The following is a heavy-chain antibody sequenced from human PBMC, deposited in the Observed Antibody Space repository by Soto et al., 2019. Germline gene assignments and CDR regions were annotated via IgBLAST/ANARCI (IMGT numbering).Heavy chain of an antibody. Sequence: GGSLRLSCAASGFTFSSYGMSWVRQAPGKGLEWVSAIGGSGGSTYYADSVKGRFTISRDNSKNTLYLQMNSLIAEDTAVYYDAKGGPRTYYYDSRDYCYGMDVWGQGTTVTVSS. J-gene: IGHJ6*02. D-gene: IGHD3-22*01. V-gene: IGHV3-23*01. CDR2: IGGSGGST. CDR1: GFTFSSYG. CDR3: AKGGPRTYYYDSRDYCYGMDV.